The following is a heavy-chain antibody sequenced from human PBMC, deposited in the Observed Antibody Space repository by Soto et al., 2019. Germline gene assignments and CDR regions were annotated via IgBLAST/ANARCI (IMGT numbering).Heavy chain of an antibody. CDR1: GFTFSSYG. V-gene: IGHV3-33*01. Sequence: GGSLRLSCAASGFTFSSYGMHWVRQAPGKGLEWVAVIWYDGSNKYYADSVKGRFTISRDNSKNTLYLQMNSLRAEDTAVYYCARDPAAAGNNKLDYWGQGTLVTVSS. J-gene: IGHJ4*02. CDR2: IWYDGSNK. D-gene: IGHD6-13*01. CDR3: ARDPAAAGNNKLDY.